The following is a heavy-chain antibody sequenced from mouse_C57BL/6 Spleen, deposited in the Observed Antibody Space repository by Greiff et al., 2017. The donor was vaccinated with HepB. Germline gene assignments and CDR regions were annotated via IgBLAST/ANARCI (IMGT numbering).Heavy chain of an antibody. CDR2: INYDGSST. CDR1: GFTFSDYY. Sequence: EVKLVESEGGLVQPGSSMKLSCTASGFTFSDYYMAWVRQVPEKGLEWVANINYDGSSTYYLDSLKSRFIISRDNAKNILYLQMSSLKSEDTATYYCARDWGGYYDYDGLWFAYWGQGTLVTVSA. CDR3: ARDWGGYYDYDGLWFAY. J-gene: IGHJ3*01. V-gene: IGHV5-16*01. D-gene: IGHD2-4*01.